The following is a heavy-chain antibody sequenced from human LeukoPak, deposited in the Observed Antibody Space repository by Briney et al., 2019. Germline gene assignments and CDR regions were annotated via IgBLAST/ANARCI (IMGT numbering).Heavy chain of an antibody. Sequence: GGSLRLSCAASRFTFSSYSMNWVRQAPGKGLEWVSYISSSSSTIYYADSVKGRFTISRDNAKNSLYLQMNSLRAEDTAVYYCARDPPGIAVAGNFDYWGQGTLVTVSS. V-gene: IGHV3-48*04. CDR1: RFTFSSYS. CDR2: ISSSSSTI. J-gene: IGHJ4*02. CDR3: ARDPPGIAVAGNFDY. D-gene: IGHD6-19*01.